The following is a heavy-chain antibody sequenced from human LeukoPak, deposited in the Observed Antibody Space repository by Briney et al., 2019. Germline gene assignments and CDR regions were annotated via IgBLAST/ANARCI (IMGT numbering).Heavy chain of an antibody. D-gene: IGHD3-10*01. V-gene: IGHV3-30-3*01. Sequence: GGSLRLSCAASGFTFSSYAMHWVRQAPGKGLEWVAVISYDGSNKYYADSVKGRFTISRDNSKNTLYLQMNSLRAEDTAVYYCAKDLGSVTMVRGVIPSDYWGQGTLVTVSS. CDR1: GFTFSSYA. CDR3: AKDLGSVTMVRGVIPSDY. CDR2: ISYDGSNK. J-gene: IGHJ4*02.